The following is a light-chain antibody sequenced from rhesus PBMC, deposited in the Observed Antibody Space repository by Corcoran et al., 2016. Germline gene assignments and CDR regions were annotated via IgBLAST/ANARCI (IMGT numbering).Light chain of an antibody. CDR2: EVN. J-gene: IGLJ6*01. CDR3: TSYAGSDTFV. CDR1: SSDIGDYNS. V-gene: IGLV2-32*02. Sequence: QAALTQPQAVFGSPGKSATISCTGSSSDIGDYNSVSCYRQHSNTAPHLIIYEVNKRPSGVSTRFSGSKSGNTASLPISGLQSAAEADYYCTSYAGSDTFVFGSGTKLTVL.